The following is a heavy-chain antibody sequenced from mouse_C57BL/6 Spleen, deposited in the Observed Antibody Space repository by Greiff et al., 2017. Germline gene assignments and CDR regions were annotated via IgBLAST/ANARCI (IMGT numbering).Heavy chain of an antibody. D-gene: IGHD1-1*01. V-gene: IGHV1-50*01. CDR1: GYTFTSYW. J-gene: IGHJ4*01. CDR3: ARGLYYYGSSRDAMDY. CDR2: IDPSDSYT. Sequence: QVQLQQPGAELVKPGASVKLSCKASGYTFTSYWMQWVKQRPGQGLEWIGEIDPSDSYTNYNQKFKGKATLTVDTSSSTAYMQLSSLTSEDSAVYYCARGLYYYGSSRDAMDYWGQGTSVTVSS.